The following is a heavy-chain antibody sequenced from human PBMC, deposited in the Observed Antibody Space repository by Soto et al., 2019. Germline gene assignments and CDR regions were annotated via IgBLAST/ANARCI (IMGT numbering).Heavy chain of an antibody. CDR1: GGSISSGGYY. Sequence: SETLSLTCTVSGGSISSGGYYWSWIRQHPGKGLEWIGYIYYSGSTYYNPFLKSRVTISVDTSKNQFSLKLGSVTAADTAVYYCARWIQLWFAGDYWGQGNLVTVSS. CDR2: IYYSGST. V-gene: IGHV4-31*03. CDR3: ARWIQLWFAGDY. J-gene: IGHJ4*02. D-gene: IGHD5-18*01.